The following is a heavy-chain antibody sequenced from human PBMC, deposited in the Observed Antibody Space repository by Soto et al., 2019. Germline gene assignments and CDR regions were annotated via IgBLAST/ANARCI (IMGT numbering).Heavy chain of an antibody. J-gene: IGHJ3*02. CDR2: IYYSGST. CDR3: ARVLNWGGDAFDI. Sequence: SETLSLTCTVSGGSISSYYWSWIRQPPGKGLEWIGYIYYSGSTNYNPSLKSRVTISVDTSKNQFSLKLSSVTAADTAVYYCARVLNWGGDAFDIWGQGTMVTVSS. CDR1: GGSISSYY. D-gene: IGHD7-27*01. V-gene: IGHV4-59*01.